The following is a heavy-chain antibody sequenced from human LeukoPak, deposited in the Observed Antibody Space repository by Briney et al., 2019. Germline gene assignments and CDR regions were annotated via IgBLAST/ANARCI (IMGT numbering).Heavy chain of an antibody. J-gene: IGHJ4*02. Sequence: GGSLRLSCAASGFTFSSYEMNWVRQAPGKGLEWVANIKQDGSEEYYVDSVKGRFTISRDNAKNSLYLQMNSLRAEDTAVYYCARGSGSSWFDYWGQGTLVTVSS. CDR3: ARGSGSSWFDY. CDR2: IKQDGSEE. CDR1: GFTFSSYE. D-gene: IGHD6-13*01. V-gene: IGHV3-7*01.